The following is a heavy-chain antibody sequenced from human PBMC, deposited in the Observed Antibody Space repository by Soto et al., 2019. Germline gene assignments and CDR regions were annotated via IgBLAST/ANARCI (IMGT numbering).Heavy chain of an antibody. CDR3: ARDLYVDIVATIVDY. D-gene: IGHD5-12*01. V-gene: IGHV1-18*01. CDR2: ISAYNGNT. CDR1: GYTFTSYG. J-gene: IGHJ4*02. Sequence: QVQLVQSGAAVKKPGASVKVSCKASGYTFTSYGISWVRQAPGQGLEWMGWISAYNGNTSYAQKLQGRVIMTTDTSTSTAYMERRSRRSDDTAVYYCARDLYVDIVATIVDYWGQGTLVTVSS.